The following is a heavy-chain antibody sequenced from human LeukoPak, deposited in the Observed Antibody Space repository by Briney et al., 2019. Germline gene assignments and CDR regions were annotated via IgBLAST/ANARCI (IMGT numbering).Heavy chain of an antibody. J-gene: IGHJ4*02. CDR1: GFSFSSSW. V-gene: IGHV3-74*01. D-gene: IGHD6-19*01. CDR3: AQDLGSGWYDGFDF. CDR2: IKSDGSST. Sequence: HPGGSLRLSCVASGFSFSSSWMHWVRQAPGKGLVWVSRIKSDGSSTSYADSVKGRFTISRDNAKNRLYLEMNSLRVEDTAVYYCAQDLGSGWYDGFDFWGQGTLVTVSS.